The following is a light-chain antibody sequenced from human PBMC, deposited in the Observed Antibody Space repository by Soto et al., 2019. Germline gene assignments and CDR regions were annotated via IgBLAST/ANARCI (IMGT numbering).Light chain of an antibody. CDR3: QQYDNLPIT. Sequence: DIQMTQSPSSLSASVGDRVTITCQASQDISNYLNCYQQKPGKAPKLLIYDASNLETEVQSRFSGSGSGTDFTFTISSLQPEDIATYYCQQYDNLPITFGGGTKVEIK. CDR2: DAS. J-gene: IGKJ4*01. CDR1: QDISNY. V-gene: IGKV1-33*01.